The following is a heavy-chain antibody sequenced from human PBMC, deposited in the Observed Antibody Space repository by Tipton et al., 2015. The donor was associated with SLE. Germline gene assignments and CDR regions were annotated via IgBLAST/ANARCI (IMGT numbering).Heavy chain of an antibody. D-gene: IGHD3-3*01. Sequence: TLSLTCTVSGGSISSGSYYWSWIRQPAGKGLEWIGRIYTSGSTNYNPSLKSRVTISVDTSKNQFSLKLSSVTAADTAVYYCARGRGGGGTIFGVVTLYWYFDLWGRGTLVTVSS. J-gene: IGHJ2*01. CDR1: GGSISSGSYY. CDR3: ARGRGGGGTIFGVVTLYWYFDL. V-gene: IGHV4-61*02. CDR2: IYTSGST.